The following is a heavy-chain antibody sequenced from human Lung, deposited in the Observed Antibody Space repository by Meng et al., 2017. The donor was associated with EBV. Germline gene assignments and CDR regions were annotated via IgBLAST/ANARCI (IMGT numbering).Heavy chain of an antibody. J-gene: IGHJ4*02. CDR3: ANAGRFGESLGDY. CDR1: GGSVISGGYY. D-gene: IGHD3-10*01. CDR2: IFYTGRS. Sequence: GMGQPSKTRSLTCTVFGGSVISGGYYWSWIRQQPGKGREWSGYIFYTGRSFYNPSLKRRVTISVDTSKNQFSLNLSSVTAADTAVYYCANAGRFGESLGDYWGQGTLVTVSS. V-gene: IGHV4-31*03.